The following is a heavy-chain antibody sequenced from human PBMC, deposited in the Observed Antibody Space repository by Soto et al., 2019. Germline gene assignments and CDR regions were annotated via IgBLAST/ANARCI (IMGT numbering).Heavy chain of an antibody. CDR3: GRTYTGG. CDR1: GFTLRDHA. J-gene: IGHJ4*02. Sequence: LQSGGGVVQPGESLRLSCAASGFTLRDHALSWVRQAAGRGLEWVSVISRSEYRTNYAAFVRGLFIISKDRVKTTFYLDMRGLRVDDTAAYFCGRTYTGGWGQGTLVTVSS. V-gene: IGHV3-23*01. D-gene: IGHD3-10*01. CDR2: ISRSEYRT.